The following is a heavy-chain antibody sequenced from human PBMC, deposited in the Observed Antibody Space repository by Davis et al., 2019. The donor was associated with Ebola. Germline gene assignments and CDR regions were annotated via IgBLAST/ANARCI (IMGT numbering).Heavy chain of an antibody. CDR3: AREIKRAEQGSFFEN. CDR2: MNPYSGNT. V-gene: IGHV1-8*01. D-gene: IGHD3-16*02. CDR1: GYTFTKYD. J-gene: IGHJ4*02. Sequence: AASVKVSCKASGYTFTKYDIAWVRQGRGQGLEWMGWMNPYSGNTGYAQNFQGRVTMTRNTSINTAYMQLTSLRSEDSAIYYCAREIKRAEQGSFFENWGQGTLVTVSS.